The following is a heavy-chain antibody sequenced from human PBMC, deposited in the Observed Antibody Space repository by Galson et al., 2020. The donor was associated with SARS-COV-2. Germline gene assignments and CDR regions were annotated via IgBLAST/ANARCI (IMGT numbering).Heavy chain of an antibody. CDR1: GGSLSGYY. CDR3: ARVFTAMVTWGGASGVYYFDY. Sequence: SETLSLTCAVYGGSLSGYYWSWIRQPPGKGLEWIGEINHSGSSNNNPSLKSRVTISVDTSNNQFSLKLSSVTGADTVVYYCARVFTAMVTWGGASGVYYFDYWGQGTLFIVSS. V-gene: IGHV4-34*01. D-gene: IGHD5-18*01. J-gene: IGHJ4*02. CDR2: INHSGSS.